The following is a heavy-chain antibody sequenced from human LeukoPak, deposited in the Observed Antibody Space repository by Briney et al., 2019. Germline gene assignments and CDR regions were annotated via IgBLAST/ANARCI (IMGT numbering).Heavy chain of an antibody. CDR3: ARDLDDYSNYVLDY. V-gene: IGHV3-48*02. J-gene: IGHJ4*02. CDR2: ISSSSSTI. D-gene: IGHD4-11*01. Sequence: PGGSLRLSCAASGFTFSSYSMNWVRQAPGKGLEWVSYISSSSSTIYYADSVKGRFTISRDNAKNSLYLQMNSLRDEDTAVHYCARDLDDYSNYVLDYWGQGTLVTVSS. CDR1: GFTFSSYS.